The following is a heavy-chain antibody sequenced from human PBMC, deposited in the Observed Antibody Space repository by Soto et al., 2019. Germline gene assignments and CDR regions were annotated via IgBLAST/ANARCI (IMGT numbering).Heavy chain of an antibody. CDR3: ARQSGDYIYYYCMDV. V-gene: IGHV4-39*01. CDR1: GGSISSSSYY. CDR2: IYYSGST. J-gene: IGHJ6*02. D-gene: IGHD4-17*01. Sequence: QLQLQESGPGLVKPSETLSLTCTVSGGSISSSSYYWGWIRQPPGKGLEWIGSIYYSGSTYYNPSLKSRLTPSVDTTKNQFSLKLSSVTAADTAVYYCARQSGDYIYYYCMDVWFQGTTVTASS.